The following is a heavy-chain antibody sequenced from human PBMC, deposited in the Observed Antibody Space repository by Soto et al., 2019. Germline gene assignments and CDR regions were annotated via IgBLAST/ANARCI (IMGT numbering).Heavy chain of an antibody. CDR3: ARVIITATGTSGFDS. J-gene: IGHJ4*02. D-gene: IGHD6-13*01. V-gene: IGHV4-30-4*01. CDR1: GGSIRSSDYY. CDR2: VYYSESA. Sequence: QVQLQESGPGLVKPSQTLSLTCTVSGGSIRSSDYYWSWIHQPPGKGLEWIGYVYYSESAYYNPSLQSRGFISIDTSKNQFSLTLSSVTAADTAVYYCARVIITATGTSGFDSWGQGTLVTVSS.